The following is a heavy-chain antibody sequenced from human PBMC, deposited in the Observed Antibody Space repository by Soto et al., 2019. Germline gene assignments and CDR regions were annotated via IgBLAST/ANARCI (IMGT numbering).Heavy chain of an antibody. CDR3: ARSYYDSSGPLDY. CDR2: IIPILGIA. CDR1: GGTFSSYT. Sequence: SVKVSCKASGGTFSSYTISWVRQAPGQGLEWMGRIIPILGIANYAQKFQGRVTITADKSTSTAYMELSSLRSEDTAVYYCARSYYDSSGPLDYWGQGTRVTVSS. J-gene: IGHJ4*02. D-gene: IGHD3-22*01. V-gene: IGHV1-69*02.